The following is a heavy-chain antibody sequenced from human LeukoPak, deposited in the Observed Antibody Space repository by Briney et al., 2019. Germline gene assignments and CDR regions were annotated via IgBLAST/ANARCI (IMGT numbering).Heavy chain of an antibody. CDR3: ARRSAAKDAFDI. D-gene: IGHD6-25*01. V-gene: IGHV3-23*01. CDR1: GFTFSSYG. CDR2: ISGSGGST. Sequence: GGSLRLSCAASGFTFSSYGMSWVRQAPGKGLEWVSAISGSGGSTYYANSVKGRFTISRDNSKNTLYLQMNSLRAEDTAVYYCARRSAAKDAFDIWGQGTMVTVSS. J-gene: IGHJ3*02.